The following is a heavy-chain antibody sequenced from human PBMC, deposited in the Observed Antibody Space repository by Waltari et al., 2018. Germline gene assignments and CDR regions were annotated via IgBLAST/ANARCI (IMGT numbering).Heavy chain of an antibody. CDR3: ARERMRYCSSTSCYIFQH. D-gene: IGHD2-2*02. V-gene: IGHV3-33*01. Sequence: QVQLVESGGGVVQPGRSLRLSCAASGFTFSSYGMHWVRQAPGKGLEWVGVRWYDGSNKYYADSVTGRFTISRDNSKNTLYLQMNSLRAEDTAVYYCARERMRYCSSTSCYIFQHWGQGTLVTVSS. CDR1: GFTFSSYG. J-gene: IGHJ1*01. CDR2: RWYDGSNK.